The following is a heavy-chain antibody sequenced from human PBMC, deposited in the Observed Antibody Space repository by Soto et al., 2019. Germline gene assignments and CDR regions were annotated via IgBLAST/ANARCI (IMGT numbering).Heavy chain of an antibody. CDR1: GYSLSSFG. J-gene: IGHJ6*02. Sequence: QVQLVQSGAEVKKPGASVKVSCKASGYSLSSFGISWVRQAPGQGLEWMGWINAYNGNTNYAQHFQGRVAMTTDTSTSTAFMELRSLRSDDTAVYYCTRLEGAVLPAAAVPMDVWGQGTAVTVSS. D-gene: IGHD2-2*01. V-gene: IGHV1-18*01. CDR3: TRLEGAVLPAAAVPMDV. CDR2: INAYNGNT.